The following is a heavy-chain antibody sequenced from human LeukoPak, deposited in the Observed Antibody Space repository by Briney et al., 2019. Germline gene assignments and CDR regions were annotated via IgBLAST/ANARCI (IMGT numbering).Heavy chain of an antibody. J-gene: IGHJ4*02. Sequence: GGSLRLSCAASGFTVSSNYMSWVRQAPGKGLEWVSVIYSCGSTYYADSVKGRFTISRDNSKNTLYLQMNSLRAEDTAVYYCAKDWGYSYGFFDYWGQGTLVTVSS. CDR3: AKDWGYSYGFFDY. V-gene: IGHV3-66*03. D-gene: IGHD5-18*01. CDR1: GFTVSSNY. CDR2: IYSCGST.